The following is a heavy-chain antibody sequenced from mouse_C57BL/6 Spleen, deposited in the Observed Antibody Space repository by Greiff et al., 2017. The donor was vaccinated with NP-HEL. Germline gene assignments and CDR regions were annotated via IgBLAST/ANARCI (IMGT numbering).Heavy chain of an antibody. CDR1: GYTFTSYG. J-gene: IGHJ4*01. D-gene: IGHD2-4*01. Sequence: QVQLKASGAELARPGASVKLSCKASGYTFTSYGISWVKQRTGQGLEWLGEIYPRSGNTYYNEKFKGKATLTADKSSSTAYMELLSLTSEDSAVYFCASLVDYDDYAMDYWGQGTSVTVSS. CDR2: IYPRSGNT. V-gene: IGHV1-81*01. CDR3: ASLVDYDDYAMDY.